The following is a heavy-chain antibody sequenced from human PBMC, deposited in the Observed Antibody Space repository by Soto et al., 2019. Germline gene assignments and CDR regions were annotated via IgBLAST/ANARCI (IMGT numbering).Heavy chain of an antibody. J-gene: IGHJ3*02. CDR2: INPNSGGT. Sequence: ASVKVSCKASGYTFTGYYMHWVRQAPGQGLEGMGWINPNSGGTNYAQKFQGWVTMTRDTSISTAYMELSRLRSDDTAVYYCARDRRTGFGFDAFDIWGQGTMVTVSS. CDR3: ARDRRTGFGFDAFDI. V-gene: IGHV1-2*04. D-gene: IGHD1-1*01. CDR1: GYTFTGYY.